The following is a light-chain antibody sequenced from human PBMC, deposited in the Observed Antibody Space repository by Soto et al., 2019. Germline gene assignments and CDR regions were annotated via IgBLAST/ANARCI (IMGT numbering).Light chain of an antibody. CDR2: EVR. Sequence: QSALTPPASVSGSPGQSITISCTGTSSDVGAYDFVSWYQQHPDKAPKLMIYEVRYRPSGVSNRFSGSKSVNTATLTISGLQAEDEADYYCSSYTTRSTRVFGTGTKVTVL. V-gene: IGLV2-14*03. CDR3: SSYTTRSTRV. J-gene: IGLJ1*01. CDR1: SSDVGAYDF.